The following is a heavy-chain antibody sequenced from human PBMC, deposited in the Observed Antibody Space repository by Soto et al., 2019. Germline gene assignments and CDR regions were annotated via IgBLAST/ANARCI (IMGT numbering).Heavy chain of an antibody. CDR1: GFTFSNAW. J-gene: IGHJ6*02. Sequence: GGSLRLSCAASGFTFSNAWMNWVRQAPGKGLEWVGRIKSKTDGGTTDYAAPVKGRFTISRDDSKNTLYLQMNSLKTEDTAVYYCTTEGRGEYSSGWSNYYYYYGMDVWGQGTTVTVSS. CDR2: IKSKTDGGTT. D-gene: IGHD6-19*01. CDR3: TTEGRGEYSSGWSNYYYYYGMDV. V-gene: IGHV3-15*07.